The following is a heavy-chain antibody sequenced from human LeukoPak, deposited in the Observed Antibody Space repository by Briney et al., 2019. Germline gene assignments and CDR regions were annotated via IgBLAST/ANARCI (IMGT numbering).Heavy chain of an antibody. CDR1: GFTFSSYA. D-gene: IGHD6-13*01. V-gene: IGHV3-23*01. J-gene: IGHJ4*02. CDR3: AKEGYSSTWNADFDF. CDR2: ISGNSGTT. Sequence: GGSLRLSCAASGFTFSSYAMSWVRQAPGKGLEWVSAISGNSGTTYYADSVKGRFTISRDNSKNTLYLQLNSLRAEDTAVYYCAKEGYSSTWNADFDFGGQGTLVIVSS.